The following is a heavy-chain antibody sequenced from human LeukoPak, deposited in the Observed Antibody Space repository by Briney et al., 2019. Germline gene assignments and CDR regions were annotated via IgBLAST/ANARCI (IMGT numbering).Heavy chain of an antibody. V-gene: IGHV1-69*05. CDR2: IIPMFATV. D-gene: IGHD3-22*01. CDR3: ARNHDNTGYYDAYFDY. Sequence: SVKVSCKASGGTFSNYAINWVRQAPGQGLDWMGGIIPMFATVNYAQKFQGRVTITTDESTNTAYMELSGLRSEDTAVYYCARNHDNTGYYDAYFDYWGQGTLVTVSS. J-gene: IGHJ4*02. CDR1: GGTFSNYA.